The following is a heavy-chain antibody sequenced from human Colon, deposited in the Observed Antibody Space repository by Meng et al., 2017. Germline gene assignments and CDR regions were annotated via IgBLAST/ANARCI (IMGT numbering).Heavy chain of an antibody. J-gene: IGHJ5*01. CDR3: ARYGGSTLTKNWFDY. CDR2: IYHDNSDT. V-gene: IGHV5-51*01. CDR1: GDSFAGYW. Sequence: GESLKISCQGSGDSFAGYWIAWVRQMPGNGLEWVGIIYHDNSDTRYSQSFQGQVTLSVEKSISTAYLQWNSLKASDTAMYYCARYGGSTLTKNWFDYWGQGTLVTVSS. D-gene: IGHD4-23*01.